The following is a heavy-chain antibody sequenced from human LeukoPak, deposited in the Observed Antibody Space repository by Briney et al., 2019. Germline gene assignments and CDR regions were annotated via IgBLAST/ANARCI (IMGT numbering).Heavy chain of an antibody. CDR2: IAASGRTT. CDR1: GFAFSSYA. D-gene: IGHD6-19*01. J-gene: IGHJ4*02. CDR3: ATRISDWDFDY. V-gene: IGHV3-23*01. Sequence: AESLRLSCAASGFAFSSYAMSWVRQAPGKVLKWVSVIAASGRTTYPADSVKGRFTISRDNSKNTLYLQMISVRAEDTAVYHCATRISDWDFDYWGQGTLVTVSS.